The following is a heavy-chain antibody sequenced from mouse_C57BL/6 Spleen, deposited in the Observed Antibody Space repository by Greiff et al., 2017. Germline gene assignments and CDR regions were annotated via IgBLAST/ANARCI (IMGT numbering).Heavy chain of an antibody. Sequence: QVQLKQSGAELVMPGASVKLSCKASGYTFTSYWMHWVKQRPGQGLEWIGEIDPSDSYTNYNQKFKGKSTLTVDKSSSTAYMQLSSLTSEDSAVYYCARPFYYYGSSFYFDYWGQGTTLTVSS. CDR1: GYTFTSYW. CDR2: IDPSDSYT. D-gene: IGHD1-1*01. J-gene: IGHJ2*01. V-gene: IGHV1-69*01. CDR3: ARPFYYYGSSFYFDY.